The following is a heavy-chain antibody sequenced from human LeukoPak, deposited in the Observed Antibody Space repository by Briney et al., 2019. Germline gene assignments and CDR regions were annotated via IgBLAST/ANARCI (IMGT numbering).Heavy chain of an antibody. Sequence: SVKVSCKASGGTFSGYAISWVRQAPGQGLEWMGGIIPIFGTANYAQKFQGRVTITTDESTSTAYMELSSLGSEDTAVYYRARACHSSSWGLFDYWGQGTLVTVSS. CDR2: IIPIFGTA. CDR1: GGTFSGYA. J-gene: IGHJ4*02. CDR3: ARACHSSSWGLFDY. V-gene: IGHV1-69*05. D-gene: IGHD6-13*01.